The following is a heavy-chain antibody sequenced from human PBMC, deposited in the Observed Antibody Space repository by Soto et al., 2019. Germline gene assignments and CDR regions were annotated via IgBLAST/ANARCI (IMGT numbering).Heavy chain of an antibody. CDR3: ARGGGGYNPFDY. Sequence: EMPLVESGGGLIQPGGSLRLSCAVSGFTVSNNYMSWVRQAPGKGLEWVSVIYSDGTTYYGDSVKGRFTISRDNSKNTLCLQVNSLRAEDTAVYYCARGGGGYNPFDYWGQGTLVTVSS. CDR2: IYSDGTT. V-gene: IGHV3-53*01. D-gene: IGHD1-26*01. CDR1: GFTVSNNY. J-gene: IGHJ4*02.